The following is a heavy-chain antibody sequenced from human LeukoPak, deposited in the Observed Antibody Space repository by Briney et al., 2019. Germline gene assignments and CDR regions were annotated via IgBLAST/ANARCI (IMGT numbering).Heavy chain of an antibody. Sequence: GGSLRPSCTTSGFTFSDYWMHWVRQIPGKGLLWVTRINGDGTYTNYAGSVRGRFTISRDNAKNTVYLQMNSLRVDDTAVYYCTRDANWAVNDYWGQGTLVTVSS. J-gene: IGHJ4*02. CDR2: INGDGTYT. CDR3: TRDANWAVNDY. D-gene: IGHD3-16*01. V-gene: IGHV3-74*01. CDR1: GFTFSDYW.